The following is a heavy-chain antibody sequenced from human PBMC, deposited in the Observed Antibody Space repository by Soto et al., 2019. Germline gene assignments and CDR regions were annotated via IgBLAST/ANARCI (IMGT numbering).Heavy chain of an antibody. V-gene: IGHV3-23*01. CDR3: AKGGGDY. J-gene: IGHJ4*02. CDR1: GFTFSSYT. Sequence: EVQLLESGGGLVQPGGSLRLSCAASGFTFSSYTMSLVRQGPGKGLEWVSGISSSGGSTVYADSVKGRFTISRDNFKNTLYLTMNVLRAEYMVVDYCAKGGGDYWGQGNGVTVSS. CDR2: ISSSGGST. D-gene: IGHD3-10*01.